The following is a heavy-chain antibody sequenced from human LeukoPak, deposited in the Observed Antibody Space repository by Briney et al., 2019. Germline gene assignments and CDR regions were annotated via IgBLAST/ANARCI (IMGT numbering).Heavy chain of an antibody. CDR2: IYNSGST. J-gene: IGHJ4*02. V-gene: IGHV4-4*07. CDR1: GGSISSYY. CDR3: ARVDSSGYYYSFDY. D-gene: IGHD3-22*01. Sequence: SETLSLTCTVSGGSISSYYWSWIRQPAGKGLEWIGRIYNSGSTTYNPSLKSRVTISVDTSKNQFSLKLSSVTAADTAVYYCARVDSSGYYYSFDYWGQGTLVTVSS.